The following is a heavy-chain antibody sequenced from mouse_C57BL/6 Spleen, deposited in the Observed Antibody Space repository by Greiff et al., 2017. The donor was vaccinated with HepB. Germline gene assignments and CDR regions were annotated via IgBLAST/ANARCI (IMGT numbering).Heavy chain of an antibody. CDR1: GYAFTNYL. J-gene: IGHJ2*01. CDR3: ARSDYYAPFDY. D-gene: IGHD1-1*01. CDR2: INPGSGGT. Sequence: VKLQESGAELVRPGTSVKVSCKASGYAFTNYLIEWVKQRPGQGLEWIGVINPGSGGTNYNEKFKGKATLTADKSSSTAYMQLSSLTSEDSAVYFCARSDYYAPFDYWGQGTTLTVSS. V-gene: IGHV1-54*01.